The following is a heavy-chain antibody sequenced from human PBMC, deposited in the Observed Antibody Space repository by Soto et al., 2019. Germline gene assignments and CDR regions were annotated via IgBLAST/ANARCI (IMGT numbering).Heavy chain of an antibody. CDR2: IYYSGST. J-gene: IGHJ5*02. CDR1: GGSISSYY. D-gene: IGHD3-3*01. V-gene: IGHV4-59*01. CDR3: ARGNYDFWSGFSDTLYNWFDP. Sequence: SETLSLTCTVSGGSISSYYWSWIRQPPGKGLEWIGYIYYSGSTNYNPSLKSRVTISVDTSKNQFSLKLSSVTAADTAVYYCARGNYDFWSGFSDTLYNWFDPWGQGTLVTVS.